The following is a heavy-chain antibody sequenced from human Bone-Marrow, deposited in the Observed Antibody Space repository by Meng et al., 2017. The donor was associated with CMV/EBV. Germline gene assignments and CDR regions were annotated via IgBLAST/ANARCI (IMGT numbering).Heavy chain of an antibody. J-gene: IGHJ3*02. CDR3: AKDTETVVTFDAFDI. D-gene: IGHD4-23*01. CDR1: GFTFSSYA. CDR2: ISGIGGST. Sequence: GESLKIPCAASGFTFSSYAMSWVRQAPGKGLEWVSAISGIGGSTYYADSVKGRFTISRDNSKNTLYLQMNSLRAEDTAVYYCAKDTETVVTFDAFDIWGQGTMVTVSS. V-gene: IGHV3-23*01.